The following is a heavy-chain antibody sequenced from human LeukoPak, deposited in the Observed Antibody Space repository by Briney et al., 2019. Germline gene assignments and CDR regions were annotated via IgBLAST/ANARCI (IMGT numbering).Heavy chain of an antibody. CDR2: ISSSSSYT. J-gene: IGHJ6*02. D-gene: IGHD4-17*01. CDR3: ARGRYGAWGYHGMDV. CDR1: GFTFSDYY. V-gene: IGHV3-11*06. Sequence: GGSLRLSCAASGFTFSDYYMSWIRQAPGKGLEWVSYISSSSSYTNYADSVKGRFTISRDNAKNSLYLQMNSLRAEDTAVYYCARGRYGAWGYHGMDVWGQGTTVTVSS.